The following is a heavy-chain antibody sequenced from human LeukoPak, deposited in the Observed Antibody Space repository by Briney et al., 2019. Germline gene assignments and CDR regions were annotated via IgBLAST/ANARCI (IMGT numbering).Heavy chain of an antibody. Sequence: GGSLRLSCAASGFTFSDYYMSWFRQAPGKGLQWVSYISSSGGSIYYADSVKGRFTISRDNSKNTLYLQMNSLRAEDTAVYYCAKDLSGSYDYWGQGTLVTVSS. D-gene: IGHD1-26*01. CDR1: GFTFSDYY. CDR2: ISSSGGSI. J-gene: IGHJ4*02. CDR3: AKDLSGSYDY. V-gene: IGHV3-11*01.